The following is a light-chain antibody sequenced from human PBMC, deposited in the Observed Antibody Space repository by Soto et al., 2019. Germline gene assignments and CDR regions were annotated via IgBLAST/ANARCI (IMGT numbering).Light chain of an antibody. CDR1: SSDVGGYNY. Sequence: QSALTRPASVSGSPGQSITIACTGTSSDVGGYNYVSWYQQYPGKAPRLVISDVSNRPSGVSNRFSGSKSGNSASLTISGLQAEDEADYYCSSYTSSSTYVFGTGTKLTVL. CDR2: DVS. V-gene: IGLV2-14*01. J-gene: IGLJ1*01. CDR3: SSYTSSSTYV.